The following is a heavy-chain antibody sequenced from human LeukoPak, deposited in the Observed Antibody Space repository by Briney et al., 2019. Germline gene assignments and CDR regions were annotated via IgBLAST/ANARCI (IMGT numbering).Heavy chain of an antibody. CDR3: ARDLYCSGGSCYATGWFDP. D-gene: IGHD2-15*01. V-gene: IGHV1-69*05. CDR2: IIPIFGTA. J-gene: IGHJ5*02. CDR1: GGTFSSYA. Sequence: ASVKVSCKASGGTFSSYAISWVRQAPGQGLEWMGRIIPIFGTANYAQKFQGRVTTTTDESTSTAYMELSSLRSEDTAVYYCARDLYCSGGSCYATGWFDPWGQGTLVTVSS.